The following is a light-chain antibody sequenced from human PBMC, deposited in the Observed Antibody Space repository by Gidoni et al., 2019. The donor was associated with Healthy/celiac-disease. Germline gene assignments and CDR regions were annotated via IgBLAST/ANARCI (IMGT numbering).Light chain of an antibody. CDR2: LGS. J-gene: IGKJ4*01. Sequence: DIVMTQSPLSLPVTPGEPASISCRSSQSLLHSNGYNYLDWYLQKPGQSPQLLIYLGSNRASGVPDRFSGSGSGTDFTLKISRVEAEDVGVHYCMQALQTPLTFXGXTKVEIK. CDR1: QSLLHSNGYNY. CDR3: MQALQTPLT. V-gene: IGKV2-28*01.